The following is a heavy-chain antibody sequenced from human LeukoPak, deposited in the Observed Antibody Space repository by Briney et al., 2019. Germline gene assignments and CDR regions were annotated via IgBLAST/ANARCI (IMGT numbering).Heavy chain of an antibody. D-gene: IGHD5-18*01. CDR3: ARDLSGVTGYTYGRGIDY. V-gene: IGHV3-30*04. CDR1: GFTFSSYA. CDR2: ISYDGSNK. Sequence: GGTLRLSCAASGFTFSSYAMHWVRQAPGKGLEWVAVISYDGSNKYYADSVKGRFTISRDNPKNTLYLQMKSLRAEDTAVYYCARDLSGVTGYTYGRGIDYWGQGTLVTVSS. J-gene: IGHJ4*02.